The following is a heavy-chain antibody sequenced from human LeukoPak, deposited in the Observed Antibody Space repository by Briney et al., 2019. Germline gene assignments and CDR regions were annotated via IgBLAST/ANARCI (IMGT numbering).Heavy chain of an antibody. CDR3: ARRRGRGIPLDY. D-gene: IGHD3-16*01. J-gene: IGHJ4*02. Sequence: ASVKVSCEASGDTFTSYDINWVRQATGQGLEWMGWMNPNSGGTGYAQKFQGRVAITRNTSISTAYMELTGLRSEDTAVYYCARRRGRGIPLDYWGQGTLVTVSS. CDR1: GDTFTSYD. V-gene: IGHV1-8*03. CDR2: MNPNSGGT.